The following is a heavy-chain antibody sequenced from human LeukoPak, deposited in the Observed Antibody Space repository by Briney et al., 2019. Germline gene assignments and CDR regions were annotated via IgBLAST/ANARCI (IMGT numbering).Heavy chain of an antibody. Sequence: GGSLRLSCAASGFTFSDYYMSWIRQAPGKGLEWVSGISGSGGSTYYADSVKGRFTISRDNSKNTLYLQMNSLRAEDTAVYYCAELGITMIGGVWGKGTTVTISS. D-gene: IGHD3-10*02. CDR2: ISGSGGST. CDR1: GFTFSDYY. CDR3: AELGITMIGGV. V-gene: IGHV3-23*01. J-gene: IGHJ6*04.